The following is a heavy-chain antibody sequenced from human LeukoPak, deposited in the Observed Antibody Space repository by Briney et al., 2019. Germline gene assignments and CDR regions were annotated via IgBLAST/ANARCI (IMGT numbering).Heavy chain of an antibody. V-gene: IGHV1-18*01. CDR3: ARRQGTTLNFDY. Sequence: GASVKVSCKASGYTFTDYYMHWVRQAPGQGLEWMGWINAYNGNTNYAQNLQGRVTMTTDTSTSTAYMELRSLRSDDTAVYYCARRQGTTLNFDYWGQGTLVTVSS. CDR2: INAYNGNT. J-gene: IGHJ4*01. D-gene: IGHD1-1*01. CDR1: GYTFTDYY.